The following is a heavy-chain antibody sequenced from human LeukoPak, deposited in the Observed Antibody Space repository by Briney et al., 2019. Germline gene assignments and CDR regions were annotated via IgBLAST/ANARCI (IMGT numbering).Heavy chain of an antibody. J-gene: IGHJ4*02. D-gene: IGHD6-13*01. CDR2: ISAYNGKT. CDR1: CYTFSNYG. V-gene: IGHV1-18*01. CDR3: ARTEGIAAAVPFDY. Sequence: ASVKVSCKASCYTFSNYGISWVRQAPGQGLEWMGWISAYNGKTNYAQKLHGRVTVTTDTSTSTAYMELRSLRSDDTAVYYCARTEGIAAAVPFDYWGQGTLVTVSS.